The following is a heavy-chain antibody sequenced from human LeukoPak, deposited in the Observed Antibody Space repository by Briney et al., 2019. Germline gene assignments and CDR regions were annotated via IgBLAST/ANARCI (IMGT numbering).Heavy chain of an antibody. J-gene: IGHJ4*02. CDR3: AKDIPSGGWLRSPSFDY. Sequence: GGSLRLSCAASGFTFSSYAMSWVRQAPGKGLEWVSAISGSGGSTYYADSVKGRFTISRDNSKNTLYLQMNSLRAEDTAVYYCAKDIPSGGWLRSPSFDYWGQGTLVTVSS. CDR1: GFTFSSYA. D-gene: IGHD5-12*01. CDR2: ISGSGGST. V-gene: IGHV3-23*01.